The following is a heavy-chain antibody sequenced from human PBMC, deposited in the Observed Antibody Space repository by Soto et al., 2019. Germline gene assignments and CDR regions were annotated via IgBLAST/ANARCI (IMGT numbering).Heavy chain of an antibody. Sequence: QVQLVQSGGEVQKPGASVKVSCKASGYTFTDYSISWVRQAPGEGLEWMGWISAYSGHTKYVQHLRGSVSMTTDTPTNNADMELRSLASDDTSVYYCERDGEWALVELGQCFSGMDVGGRGTATPVSS. D-gene: IGHD7-27*01. V-gene: IGHV1-18*01. CDR2: ISAYSGHT. CDR3: ERDGEWALVELGQCFSGMDV. CDR1: GYTFTDYS. J-gene: IGHJ6*02.